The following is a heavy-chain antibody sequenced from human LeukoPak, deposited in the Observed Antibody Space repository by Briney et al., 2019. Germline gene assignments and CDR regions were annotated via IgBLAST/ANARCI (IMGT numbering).Heavy chain of an antibody. CDR3: ARDGVVSSRHYYYMDV. D-gene: IGHD3-16*01. CDR2: IYYSGST. Sequence: SETLSLTCTVSGGSISSYYWSWIRQPPGKGLEWIGYIYYSGSTYYNPSLKSRVTISVDTSKNQFSLKLSSVTAADTAVYYCARDGVVSSRHYYYMDVWGKGTTVTVSS. J-gene: IGHJ6*03. V-gene: IGHV4-59*12. CDR1: GGSISSYY.